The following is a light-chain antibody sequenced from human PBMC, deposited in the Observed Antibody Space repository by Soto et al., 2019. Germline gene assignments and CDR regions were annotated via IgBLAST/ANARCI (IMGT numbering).Light chain of an antibody. V-gene: IGKV1-5*03. Sequence: DIRMTQSPSTLSASVGDRVTITCRASQSISSWLAWYQQKPGKAPKLLIYKASSLESGVPSRFSGSGSGTEFTLTISGLQPDDFATYYCQQYNSYWMFGQGTKVEIK. CDR1: QSISSW. CDR2: KAS. CDR3: QQYNSYWM. J-gene: IGKJ1*01.